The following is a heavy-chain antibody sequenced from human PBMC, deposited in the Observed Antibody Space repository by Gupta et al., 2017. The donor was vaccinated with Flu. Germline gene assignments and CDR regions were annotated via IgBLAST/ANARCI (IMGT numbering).Heavy chain of an antibody. CDR1: GFTVSNNY. CDR2: IYSRGST. CDR3: ARDPPGIAASGGG. V-gene: IGHV3-66*02. Sequence: EMQVVESGGGLVQPGGSLSLSCAASGFTVSNNYMNWRRQAPGKGLEWVSLIYSRGSTKYADSVRGRFTISRDGSKNTLYLQMNSLRPEDTAVYYCARDPPGIAASGGGWGQGTLVTVSS. D-gene: IGHD6-13*01. J-gene: IGHJ4*02.